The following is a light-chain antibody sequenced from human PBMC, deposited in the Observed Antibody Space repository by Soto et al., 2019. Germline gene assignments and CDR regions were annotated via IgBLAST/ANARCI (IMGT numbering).Light chain of an antibody. J-gene: IGLJ1*01. Sequence: QSALTQPASVSGSPGQSITISCTGTSSDVGGYNYVSWYQQHPVKAPKLMIYEVSNRPSGVSNRFSGSKSGKTASLTISGLQAEDAADYYCSSNTSSSTLVFGTGTKVTVL. CDR3: SSNTSSSTLV. CDR1: SSDVGGYNY. CDR2: EVS. V-gene: IGLV2-14*01.